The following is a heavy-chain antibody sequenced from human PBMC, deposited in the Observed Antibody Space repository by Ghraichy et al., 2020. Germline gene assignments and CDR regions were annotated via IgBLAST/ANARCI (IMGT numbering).Heavy chain of an antibody. D-gene: IGHD1-14*01. CDR1: GFTFSDYA. J-gene: IGHJ4*02. CDR3: AKDRIRNSVY. V-gene: IGHV3-23*01. CDR2: ISDSGDST. Sequence: GGSLRLSCAASGFTFSDYAMTWVRQAPGKGLEWVSSISDSGDSTYYADSVKGRFTISRDNSKNTLYLQMHSLRAEDTAVYYCAKDRIRNSVYWGQGTLVTVSS.